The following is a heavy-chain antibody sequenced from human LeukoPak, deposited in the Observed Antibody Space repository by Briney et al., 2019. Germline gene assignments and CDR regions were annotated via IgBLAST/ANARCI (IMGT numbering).Heavy chain of an antibody. D-gene: IGHD2-2*01. Sequence: GGSLRLSCAASRFTFSSYAMHWVRQAPGKGLEWVAVISYDGSNKYYADSVKGRFTISRDNSKNTLYLQMNSLRAEDTAVYYCARDLNNGIVVVPAAILSYWGQGTLVTVSS. J-gene: IGHJ4*02. CDR2: ISYDGSNK. CDR1: RFTFSSYA. V-gene: IGHV3-30*04. CDR3: ARDLNNGIVVVPAAILSY.